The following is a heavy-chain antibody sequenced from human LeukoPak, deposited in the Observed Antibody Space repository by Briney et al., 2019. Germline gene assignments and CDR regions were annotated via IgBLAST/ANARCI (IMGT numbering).Heavy chain of an antibody. CDR2: IYYSGST. CDR1: GGSVNSGSYY. V-gene: IGHV4-61*01. D-gene: IGHD2-15*01. CDR3: ARGDFSGGYCYDY. J-gene: IGHJ4*02. Sequence: SETLSLTCTVSGGSVNSGSYYWHWIRQPPGTGLEWIGYIYYSGSTDYNPSLKSRVTISIDTSKNQFSLKLSSVTAADTAVYYCARGDFSGGYCYDYWGQGTLVTVSS.